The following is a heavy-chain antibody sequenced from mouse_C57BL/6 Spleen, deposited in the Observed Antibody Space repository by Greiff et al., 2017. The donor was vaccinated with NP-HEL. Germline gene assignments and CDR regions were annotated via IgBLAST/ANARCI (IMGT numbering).Heavy chain of an antibody. D-gene: IGHD1-1*01. CDR2: IYPGSGST. CDR1: GYTFTSYW. J-gene: IGHJ3*01. V-gene: IGHV1-55*01. Sequence: VQLQQPGAELVKPGASVKMSCKASGYTFTSYWITWVKQRPGQGLEWIGDIYPGSGSTNYNEKFKSKATLTVDTSSSTAYMQLSSLTSEDSAVYYCARHYGSSFQAWFAYWGQVTLVTVSA. CDR3: ARHYGSSFQAWFAY.